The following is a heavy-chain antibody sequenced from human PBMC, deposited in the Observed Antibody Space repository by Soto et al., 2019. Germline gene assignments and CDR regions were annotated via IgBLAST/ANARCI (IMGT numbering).Heavy chain of an antibody. V-gene: IGHV4-39*01. CDR2: VYYRGRS. CDR3: VSQRTTVPTQAYFDY. D-gene: IGHD4-17*01. Sequence: SETLSLTCTVSGGSVTNSSYYWGWIRQSPGKGLEWIGSVYYRGRSYSKSSVKSRVTISVDTSKNRFSLSLNSVTASDTAVYFCVSQRTTVPTQAYFDYWGPGALVTVTS. J-gene: IGHJ4*02. CDR1: GGSVTNSSYY.